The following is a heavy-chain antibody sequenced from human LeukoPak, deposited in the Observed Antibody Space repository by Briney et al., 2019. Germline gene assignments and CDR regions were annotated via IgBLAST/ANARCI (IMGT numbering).Heavy chain of an antibody. CDR1: GGSISSSSYY. J-gene: IGHJ4*02. CDR3: ARDPEQQLVQGVPPYDDY. CDR2: IYYSGST. D-gene: IGHD6-13*01. V-gene: IGHV4-39*02. Sequence: SETLSLTCTVSGGSISSSSYYWGWIRQPPGKGLEWIGSIYYSGSTYYNPSLKSRVTISVDTSKNQFSLKLSSVTAADTAVYYCARDPEQQLVQGVPPYDDYWGQGTLVTVSS.